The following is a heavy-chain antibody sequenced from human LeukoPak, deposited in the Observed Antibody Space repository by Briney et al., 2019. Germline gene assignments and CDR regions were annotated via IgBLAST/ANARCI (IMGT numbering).Heavy chain of an antibody. J-gene: IGHJ6*02. Sequence: GGSLRLSCAASGFTFSSYGMHWVRQAPGKGLEWVAVIWYDGSNKYYADSVKGRFTISRDNAKNSLYLQTNSLRDEDTAVYFCARRPYSDTSGRLSDVWGQGTTVTVSS. CDR3: ARRPYSDTSGRLSDV. D-gene: IGHD3-22*01. CDR2: IWYDGSNK. V-gene: IGHV3-33*01. CDR1: GFTFSSYG.